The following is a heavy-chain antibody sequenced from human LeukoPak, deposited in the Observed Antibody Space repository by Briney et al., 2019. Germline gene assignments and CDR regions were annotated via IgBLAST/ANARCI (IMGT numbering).Heavy chain of an antibody. D-gene: IGHD5-18*01. CDR2: ISSSSSYI. J-gene: IGHJ4*02. CDR3: AREQLGYSYGDFDY. V-gene: IGHV3-21*01. Sequence: GGSLRLSCAASGFTFSSYSMNWVRQAPGKGLEWVSSISSSSSYIYYADSVKGRFTISRDDAKNSLYLQMNSLRAEDTAVYYCAREQLGYSYGDFDYWGQGTLVTVSS. CDR1: GFTFSSYS.